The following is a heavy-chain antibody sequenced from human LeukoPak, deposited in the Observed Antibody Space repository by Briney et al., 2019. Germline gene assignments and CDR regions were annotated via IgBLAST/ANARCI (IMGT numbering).Heavy chain of an antibody. D-gene: IGHD3-22*01. CDR3: ARAIGYYYDSSGYLPYGYFQH. CDR1: GGTFSSYA. Sequence: ASVKVSCKASGGTFSSYAISWVRQAPGQGLEWMGIINPSGGSTSYAQKFQGRVTMTRDTSTSTVYMELSSLRSEDTAVYYCARAIGYYYDSSGYLPYGYFQHWGQGTLVTVSS. CDR2: INPSGGST. J-gene: IGHJ1*01. V-gene: IGHV1-46*01.